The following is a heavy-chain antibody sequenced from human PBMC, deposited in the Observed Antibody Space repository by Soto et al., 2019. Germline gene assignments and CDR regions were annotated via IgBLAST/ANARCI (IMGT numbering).Heavy chain of an antibody. Sequence: PSETLSLTCTVSGGSISSGGYYWSWIRQHPGKGLEWIGYIYYSGSTYYNPSLKSRVTISVDTSKNQFSLKLSSVTAADTAVYYCARSPIHYDFWSGLHFDYWGQGTLVTVSS. D-gene: IGHD3-3*01. CDR3: ARSPIHYDFWSGLHFDY. CDR2: IYYSGST. J-gene: IGHJ4*02. CDR1: GGSISSGGYY. V-gene: IGHV4-31*03.